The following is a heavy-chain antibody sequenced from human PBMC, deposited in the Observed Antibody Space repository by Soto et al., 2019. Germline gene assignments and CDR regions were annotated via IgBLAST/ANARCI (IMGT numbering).Heavy chain of an antibody. J-gene: IGHJ4*02. CDR2: INHSGST. V-gene: IGHV4-34*01. D-gene: IGHD6-19*01. Sequence: QVQLQQWGAGLLKPSETLSLTCAVYGGSFSGYYWSWIRQPPGKGLEWIGEINHSGSTNYNPSLKSLVTISVDTSKNQFSLKLSSVTAADTAVYYCARGRQRNGWYHPNYFDYWGQGTLVTVSS. CDR3: ARGRQRNGWYHPNYFDY. CDR1: GGSFSGYY.